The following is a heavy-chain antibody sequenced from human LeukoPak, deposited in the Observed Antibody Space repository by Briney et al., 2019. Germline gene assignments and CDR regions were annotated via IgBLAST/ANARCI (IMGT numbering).Heavy chain of an antibody. CDR1: GFTFSRFG. Sequence: GESLKISCAASGFTFSRFGMQWVRQAPGKGLEWVAVIHNDETFGQYADSVKGRFTISKDNSQNTLYLEMNSPRDDDTAVYYCAKEGESFRDYLDVWGKGTTVTVSS. CDR2: IHNDETFG. J-gene: IGHJ6*03. V-gene: IGHV3-30*02. CDR3: AKEGESFRDYLDV. D-gene: IGHD3-10*01.